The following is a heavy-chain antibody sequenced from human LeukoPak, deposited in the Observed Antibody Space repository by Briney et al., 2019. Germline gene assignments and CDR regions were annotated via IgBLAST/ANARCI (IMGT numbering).Heavy chain of an antibody. Sequence: SETLSLTCAVYGGSFSGYYWGWIRQPPGKGLEWIGEINHSGSTNYNPSLKSRVTISVDTSKNQFSLKLSSVTAADTAVYYCARQGLMGDFDYWGQGTLVTVSS. CDR1: GGSFSGYY. D-gene: IGHD3-16*01. J-gene: IGHJ4*02. V-gene: IGHV4-34*01. CDR3: ARQGLMGDFDY. CDR2: INHSGST.